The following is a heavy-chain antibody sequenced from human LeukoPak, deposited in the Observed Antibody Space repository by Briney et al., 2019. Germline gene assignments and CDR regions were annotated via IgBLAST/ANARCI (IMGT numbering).Heavy chain of an antibody. CDR2: ISSSSSTI. Sequence: PGGSLRLSCAASGFTFSSYSMNWVRQAPGKGLEWVSYISSSSSTIYYADSVKGRFTISRDNAKNSLYLHMTSLRSEDTAVYYCAQVYGSASGESIRFWGQGTLVTVSS. V-gene: IGHV3-48*01. D-gene: IGHD3-10*01. CDR3: AQVYGSASGESIRF. CDR1: GFTFSSYS. J-gene: IGHJ4*02.